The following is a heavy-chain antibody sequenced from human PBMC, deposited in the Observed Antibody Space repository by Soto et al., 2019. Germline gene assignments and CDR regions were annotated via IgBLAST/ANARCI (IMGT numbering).Heavy chain of an antibody. J-gene: IGHJ4*02. CDR2: IIPIFGTA. D-gene: IGHD1-1*01. V-gene: IGHV1-69*13. CDR3: ARGVEYPSPSYFDY. Sequence: GASVKVSCKASGGTFSSYAISWVRQAPGQGLEWMGGIIPIFGTANYAQKFQGRVTITADESTNTAYMELSSLRSEDTAVYYCARGVEYPSPSYFDYWGQGTLVTVSS. CDR1: GGTFSSYA.